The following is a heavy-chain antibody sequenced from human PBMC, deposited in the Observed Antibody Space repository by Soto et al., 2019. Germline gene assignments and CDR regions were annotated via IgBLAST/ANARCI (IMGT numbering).Heavy chain of an antibody. CDR3: ARNATYISFLSQKSGMDR. CDR1: GGTFDNFI. Sequence: QVQLVQSGAEVKEPGSSVRVSCKASGGTFDNFIMNWVRQTPGQGLEWMGGIVPMLGTPTYAEKFKGRVTISATGASSTMYMELTRVRRDDTASHYCARNATYISFLSQKSGMDRWGQGMTVTASS. D-gene: IGHD3-16*01. V-gene: IGHV1-69*01. CDR2: IVPMLGTP. J-gene: IGHJ6*02.